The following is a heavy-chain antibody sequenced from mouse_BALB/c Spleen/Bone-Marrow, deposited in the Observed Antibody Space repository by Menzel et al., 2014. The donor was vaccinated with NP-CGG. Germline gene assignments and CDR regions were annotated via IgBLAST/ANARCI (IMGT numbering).Heavy chain of an antibody. D-gene: IGHD2-4*01. CDR3: ARRGTMTFYAMDY. J-gene: IGHJ4*01. CDR1: GYSFTGYY. V-gene: IGHV1S34*01. Sequence: LVKTGASVKISCKASGYSFTGYYMHWVKQSHGKSLEWIGYISCYNSATNYNQRFKGRATFTVDTSSSTAYMQFNSLTSEDSAVYYCARRGTMTFYAMDYWGQGTSVTVSS. CDR2: ISCYNSAT.